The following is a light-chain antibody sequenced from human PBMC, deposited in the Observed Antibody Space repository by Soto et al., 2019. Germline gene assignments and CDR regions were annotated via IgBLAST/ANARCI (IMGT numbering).Light chain of an antibody. V-gene: IGKV3-20*01. J-gene: IGKJ1*01. CDR2: GTS. Sequence: EIVLTQSPGTLSLSPGERATLSCRASQSVSSSYLAWYQQKPGQAPRLPIYGTSSRATAIPDRFSGSGSGTDFTLTISRLEPEEFAVYYCQQYGSSSWTFGQGTKVEIK. CDR1: QSVSSSY. CDR3: QQYGSSSWT.